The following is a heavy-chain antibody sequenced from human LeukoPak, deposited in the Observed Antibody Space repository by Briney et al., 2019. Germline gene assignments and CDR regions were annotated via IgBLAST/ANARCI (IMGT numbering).Heavy chain of an antibody. J-gene: IGHJ6*03. Sequence: GASVKVSCKASGYTFTSYDINWVRQATGQGLEWMGWMNPNSGNTGYAQKFQGRVTMTRNTSISTAYMELSSLRSEDTAVYYCARRSGLGIGLGYYYYYMDVWGKGTTVTVSS. CDR2: MNPNSGNT. V-gene: IGHV1-8*01. CDR3: ARRSGLGIGLGYYYYYMDV. CDR1: GYTFTSYD. D-gene: IGHD3-3*01.